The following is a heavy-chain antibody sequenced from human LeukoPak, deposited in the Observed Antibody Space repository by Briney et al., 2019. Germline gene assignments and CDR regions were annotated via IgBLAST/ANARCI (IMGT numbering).Heavy chain of an antibody. CDR2: INHSGST. Sequence: SETLSLTCAVYGGSFSGYYWSWIRQPPGKGLEWIGEINHSGSTNYNPSLKSRVTISVDTSRNQFSLKLSSVTAADTAVYYCARGSYCSGSSCYSPYYYYYMDVWGKGTTVTVSS. CDR3: ARGSYCSGSSCYSPYYYYYMDV. D-gene: IGHD2-15*01. V-gene: IGHV4-34*01. CDR1: GGSFSGYY. J-gene: IGHJ6*03.